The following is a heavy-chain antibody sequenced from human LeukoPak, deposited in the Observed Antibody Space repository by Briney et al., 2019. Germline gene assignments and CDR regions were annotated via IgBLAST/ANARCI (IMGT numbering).Heavy chain of an antibody. CDR3: ARVRPYYYLADDY. V-gene: IGHV4-38-2*01. CDR2: IYHSGST. D-gene: IGHD2/OR15-2a*01. J-gene: IGHJ4*02. Sequence: SDTLSLTCAVSGYSLSSGYYWGWIRPPPGKGLEWSGSIYHSGSTYYNPSLKSRVTISVDTSKNQFSLKLSSVTAADTAVYYCARVRPYYYLADDYWGQGTLVTVS. CDR1: GYSLSSGYY.